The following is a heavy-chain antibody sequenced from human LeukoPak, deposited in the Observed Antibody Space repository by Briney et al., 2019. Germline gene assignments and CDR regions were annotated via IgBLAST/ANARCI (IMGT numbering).Heavy chain of an antibody. CDR2: ISASGATT. Sequence: PGGSLRLSCAASGFTFTSYAMNWVRQAPGKGLEWVSVISASGATTDYADSVKGRFTISRDNSKNTLYLQMNSLRAEDTAVYYCTKGSYYDNSGRAYFDYWSQGTLVTVSS. V-gene: IGHV3-23*01. D-gene: IGHD3-22*01. J-gene: IGHJ4*02. CDR3: TKGSYYDNSGRAYFDY. CDR1: GFTFTSYA.